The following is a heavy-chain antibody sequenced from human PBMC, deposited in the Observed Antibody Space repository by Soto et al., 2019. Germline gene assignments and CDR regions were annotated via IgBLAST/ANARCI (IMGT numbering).Heavy chain of an antibody. CDR1: GGSISSGGYY. Sequence: QVQLQESGPGLVKPSQTLSLTCTVSGGSISSGGYYWSWIRQHPGKGLEWIGYIYYSGSTYYNPSLKRRVTLPVDTSQNQFSLKLSSVTAADPAVYFCPSLSITLFSFAPWGQGTLVTVSS. J-gene: IGHJ5*02. V-gene: IGHV4-31*03. CDR3: PSLSITLFSFAP. CDR2: IYYSGST. D-gene: IGHD3-9*01.